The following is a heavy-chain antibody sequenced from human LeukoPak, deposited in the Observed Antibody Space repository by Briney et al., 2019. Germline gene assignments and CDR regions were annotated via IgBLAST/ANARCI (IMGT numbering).Heavy chain of an antibody. Sequence: GGSLRLSCAASGFTFNSHAMSWVRQAPGEGLEWVSAVSGSGDNTYYADSVKGRFTISRDNSKNTLYLHMSSLRAEDTAVYYCACTAYYYYYLDVWGKGTTVTVSS. CDR2: VSGSGDNT. CDR1: GFTFNSHA. V-gene: IGHV3-23*01. D-gene: IGHD5-18*01. J-gene: IGHJ6*03. CDR3: ACTAYYYYYLDV.